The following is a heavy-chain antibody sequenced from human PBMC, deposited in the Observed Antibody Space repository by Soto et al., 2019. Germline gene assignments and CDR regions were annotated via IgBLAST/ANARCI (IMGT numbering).Heavy chain of an antibody. Sequence: GGSMRLSCAASGFTFSSYAMTWVRQAPGKGLEWVSTISGTGGNTYYADSVKGRFTISRDNSKNTVYLQMNSLRAEDTAVYYCVKAVYLLDFDYWGQGTLVTVSS. CDR1: GFTFSSYA. V-gene: IGHV3-23*01. D-gene: IGHD1-20*01. CDR2: ISGTGGNT. CDR3: VKAVYLLDFDY. J-gene: IGHJ4*02.